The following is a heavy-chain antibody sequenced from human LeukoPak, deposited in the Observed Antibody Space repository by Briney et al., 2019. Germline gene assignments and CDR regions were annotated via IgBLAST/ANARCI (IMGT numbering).Heavy chain of an antibody. D-gene: IGHD3-16*01. V-gene: IGHV3-7*01. CDR2: IKQDGSEK. J-gene: IGHJ6*03. CDR3: AREGYDYVWGSQYYYYYYMDV. CDR1: GFTFSSYW. Sequence: GGSLRLSCAASGFTFSSYWMSWVRQAPGKGLEWVANIKQDGSEKYYVDSVKGRFTISRDNAKNSLYLQMNSLRAEDTAVYYCAREGYDYVWGSQYYYYYYMDVWGKGTTATVSS.